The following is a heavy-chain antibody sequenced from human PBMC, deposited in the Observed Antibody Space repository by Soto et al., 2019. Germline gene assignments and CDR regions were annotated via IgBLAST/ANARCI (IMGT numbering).Heavy chain of an antibody. J-gene: IGHJ4*02. CDR3: ANDPTGDSSSWFFDY. CDR2: ISGSGGST. V-gene: IGHV3-23*01. CDR1: GFTFSSYA. D-gene: IGHD6-13*01. Sequence: EVQLLESGGGWVQPGGSLRLSCAASGFTFSSYAMSWVRQAPGKGLEWVSAISGSGGSTYYADSVKGRFTISRDNSKNTLYLQMNSLRAEDTAVYYCANDPTGDSSSWFFDYWGQGTLVTVSS.